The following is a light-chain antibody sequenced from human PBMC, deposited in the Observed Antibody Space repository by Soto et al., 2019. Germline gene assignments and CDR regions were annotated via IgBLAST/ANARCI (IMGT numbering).Light chain of an antibody. CDR2: DAS. V-gene: IGKV3-11*01. CDR1: QSMGSN. J-gene: IGKJ1*01. CDR3: QQRSHWPQT. Sequence: PATLAVSVGVGAPLSCRASQSMGSNVAWYQQKPGQAPRLLIYDASNRATGIPARFSVSGSGTDFTLTISSLEPEDLAVYYCQQRSHWPQTFAQGTKVDIK.